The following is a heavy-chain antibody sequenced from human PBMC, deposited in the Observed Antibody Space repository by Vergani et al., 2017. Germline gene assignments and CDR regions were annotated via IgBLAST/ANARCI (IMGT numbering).Heavy chain of an antibody. CDR3: ARGCASNRCPTRGTFEI. CDR1: GDSINNGNYS. D-gene: IGHD2/OR15-2a*01. CDR2: VYYNGST. Sequence: QLQLQESGPGLVKPSETLSLTCIVSGDSINNGNYSWGWIRQPPGKGLEWIGSVYYNGSTYYNPSLKSRVTTSVDASKNQFSLKLTSVTAADTAVYFCARGCASNRCPTRGTFEIWGRGTLVTVSS. J-gene: IGHJ3*02. V-gene: IGHV4-39*01.